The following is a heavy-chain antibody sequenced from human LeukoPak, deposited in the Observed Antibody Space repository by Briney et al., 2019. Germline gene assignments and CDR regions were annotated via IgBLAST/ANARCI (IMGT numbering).Heavy chain of an antibody. J-gene: IGHJ6*02. D-gene: IGHD2-15*01. CDR2: IHHNGNT. CDR1: GGSISTSDFY. CDR3: EKDTHLDV. V-gene: IGHV4-39*01. Sequence: SETLSLTCTVSGGSISTSDFYWGCVRQPPGKGLEWIGNIHHNGNTYFNPSLKSRVTISAAMSKNQLSLTLSSVTAAETAVYYCEKDTHLDVGGQGTTVSVSS.